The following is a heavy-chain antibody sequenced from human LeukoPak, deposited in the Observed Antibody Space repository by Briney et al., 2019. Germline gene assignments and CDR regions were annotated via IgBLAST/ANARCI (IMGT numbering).Heavy chain of an antibody. CDR3: ASAQGVRRFDY. CDR1: GGSISSYY. Sequence: PSETLSLTCSISGGSISSYYWNWIRQPAGKGLEWIGRIYASGDIYYNPSLESRVTMSVDTSKNQFSLKVTSVTAADTAVYYCASAQGVRRFDYWGQGTLVTVSS. J-gene: IGHJ4*02. CDR2: IYASGDI. V-gene: IGHV4-4*07. D-gene: IGHD3-10*01.